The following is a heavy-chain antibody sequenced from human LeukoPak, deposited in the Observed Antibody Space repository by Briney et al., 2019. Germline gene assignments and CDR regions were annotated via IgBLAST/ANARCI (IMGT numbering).Heavy chain of an antibody. CDR3: ARENWGAFDY. J-gene: IGHJ4*02. D-gene: IGHD7-27*01. Sequence: SETLSLTCTVSDASVRGYSWGWIRQPPGKGLEWIASIHHSGSPSYNPSLKSRVTISVDTSKNQFSLKLTSVTAADTAVYYCARENWGAFDYWGQGTLVTVPS. V-gene: IGHV4-38-2*02. CDR1: DASVRGYS. CDR2: IHHSGSP.